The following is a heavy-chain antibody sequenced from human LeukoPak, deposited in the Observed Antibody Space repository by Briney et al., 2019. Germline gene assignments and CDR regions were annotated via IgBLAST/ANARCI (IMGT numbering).Heavy chain of an antibody. CDR2: INPKSGGT. V-gene: IGHV1-2*02. J-gene: IGHJ4*02. CDR1: GYTFTGYY. Sequence: ASVKLSCKASGYTFTGYYMHWGPQAPGQGLEWMGWINPKSGGTNYAQKFQGRVTMTRDTSISTAYMELSRLRSDDTAVYYCARDETKHGTDYWGQGTLVTVSS. CDR3: ARDETKHGTDY. D-gene: IGHD1-14*01.